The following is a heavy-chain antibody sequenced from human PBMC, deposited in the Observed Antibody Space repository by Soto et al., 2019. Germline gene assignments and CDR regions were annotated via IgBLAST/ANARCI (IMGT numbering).Heavy chain of an antibody. CDR1: GFTFSNAW. D-gene: IGHD3-22*01. J-gene: IGHJ3*02. CDR3: STGYPYYYVRSGYHGDDAFDI. V-gene: IGHV3-15*01. Sequence: EVQLVESGGGLVKPGGSLGHSCAASGFTFSNAWMTWVRQAPGKGLEWVGRIKSKSDGGTTDYAAPVKGRFTISRDDSKNTLSLQMNSLKTEDTAVYYCSTGYPYYYVRSGYHGDDAFDIWGQGTMVTVSS. CDR2: IKSKSDGGTT.